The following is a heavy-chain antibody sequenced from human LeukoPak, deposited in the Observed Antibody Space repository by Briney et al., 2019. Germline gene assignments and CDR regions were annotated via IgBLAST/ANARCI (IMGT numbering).Heavy chain of an antibody. CDR1: GGTFSSYA. CDR2: IIPIFGTA. Sequence: ASVKVSCEASGGTFSSYAISWVRQAPGQGLEWMGGIIPIFGTANYAQKFQGRVTITADESTSTAYMELSSLRSEDTAVYYCARNGVVRGVSNWFDPWGQGTLVTVSS. V-gene: IGHV1-69*13. D-gene: IGHD3-10*01. J-gene: IGHJ5*02. CDR3: ARNGVVRGVSNWFDP.